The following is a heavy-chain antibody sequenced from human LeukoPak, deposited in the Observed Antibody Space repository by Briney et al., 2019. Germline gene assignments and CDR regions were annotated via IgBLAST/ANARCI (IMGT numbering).Heavy chain of an antibody. CDR2: ISAYNGNT. J-gene: IGHJ4*02. CDR1: GGTFSSYA. V-gene: IGHV1-18*01. Sequence: GASVKVSCKASGGTFSSYAISWVRQAPGQGLEWMGWISAYNGNTNYAQKLQGRVTMATDTSTSTAYMELRSLRSDDTAVYYCARDFPFSGSYYDYWGQGTLVTVSS. CDR3: ARDFPFSGSYYDY. D-gene: IGHD1-26*01.